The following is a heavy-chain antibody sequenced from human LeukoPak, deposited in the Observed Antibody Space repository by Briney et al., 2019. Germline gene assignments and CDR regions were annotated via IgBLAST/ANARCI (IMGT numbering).Heavy chain of an antibody. J-gene: IGHJ5*02. CDR1: GYSFNDYG. D-gene: IGHD3-22*01. CDR2: NCTHTGNT. V-gene: IGHV1-18*01. CDR3: ARDYFASGSSYVWFDP. Sequence: AAVKVSCKPSGYSFNDYGISWVRQAPGQGREWMGWNCTHTGNTKYAENLQGRVTLTTDTSMNTAYMELRSLRSDDTAVYYCARDYFASGSSYVWFDPWGQGTLVTVSS.